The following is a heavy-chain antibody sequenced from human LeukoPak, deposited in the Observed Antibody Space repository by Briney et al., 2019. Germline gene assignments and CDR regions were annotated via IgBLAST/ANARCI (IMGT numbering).Heavy chain of an antibody. CDR2: MNPNSGNT. D-gene: IGHD4-17*01. Sequence: ASVKVSCKASGYTFTTYDINWVRQATGQGLEWMGWMNPNSGNTGYAQKLQGRVTMTRSTPISTVYMELTSLRSEDTAVYYCARNDYGDGDAFDIWGQGTMVTVS. V-gene: IGHV1-8*01. CDR1: GYTFTTYD. J-gene: IGHJ3*02. CDR3: ARNDYGDGDAFDI.